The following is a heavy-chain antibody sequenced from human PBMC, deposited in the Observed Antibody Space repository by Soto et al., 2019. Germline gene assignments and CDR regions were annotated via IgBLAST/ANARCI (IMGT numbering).Heavy chain of an antibody. Sequence: ASVKVSCKASGYTFTSNYMHWVRQAPRQGLEWMRILHPRGGSRSYAQKFQGRFTMTRPTYTSRAYMELGSLKSKDTAVYYCARDGRVVAAKLSMLGSGGQGTLVTVSS. D-gene: IGHD2-15*01. V-gene: IGHV1-46*01. CDR1: GYTFTSNY. CDR2: LHPRGGSR. CDR3: ARDGRVVAAKLSMLGS. J-gene: IGHJ1*01.